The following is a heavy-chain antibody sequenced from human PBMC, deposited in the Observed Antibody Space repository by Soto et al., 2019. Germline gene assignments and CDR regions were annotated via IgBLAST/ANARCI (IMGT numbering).Heavy chain of an antibody. CDR2: INAGNGNT. J-gene: IGHJ5*02. CDR3: ARDPGSSYGNT. CDR1: GYTFTSYA. D-gene: IGHD5-18*01. Sequence: GASVKVSCKASGYTFTSYAINWVRQAPGQRLEWMGWINAGNGNTKYSQKFQGRVTITRDTSASTAYMELSSLRSEDTAVYYCARDPGSSYGNTWGQGTLVTVSS. V-gene: IGHV1-3*01.